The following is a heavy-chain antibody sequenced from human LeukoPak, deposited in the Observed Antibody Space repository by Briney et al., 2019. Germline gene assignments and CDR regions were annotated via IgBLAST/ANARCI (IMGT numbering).Heavy chain of an antibody. D-gene: IGHD3-22*01. CDR3: ARDGAMIVVVDQESFDY. J-gene: IGHJ4*02. V-gene: IGHV3-21*01. CDR1: GFTFSSYS. Sequence: GGSLRLSCAASGFTFSSYSMNWVRQAPGKGLEWVSSISSSSYIYYADSVKGRFTISRDNAKNSLYLQMNSLRAEDTAVYYCARDGAMIVVVDQESFDYWGQGTLVTVSS. CDR2: ISSSSYI.